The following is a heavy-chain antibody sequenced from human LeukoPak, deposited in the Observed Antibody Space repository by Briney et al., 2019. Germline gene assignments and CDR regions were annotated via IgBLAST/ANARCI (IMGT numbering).Heavy chain of an antibody. CDR1: GGTFSSYA. CDR3: ARESHYDILTGLSGPLDY. V-gene: IGHV1-69*05. D-gene: IGHD3-9*01. CDR2: IIPIFGTA. J-gene: IGHJ4*02. Sequence: ASVKVSCKASGGTFSSYAISWVRQAPGQGLEWMGGIIPIFGTANYAQKFQGRVTITTDESTSTAYMELSSLRSEDTAVYYCARESHYDILTGLSGPLDYWGQGTLVTVSS.